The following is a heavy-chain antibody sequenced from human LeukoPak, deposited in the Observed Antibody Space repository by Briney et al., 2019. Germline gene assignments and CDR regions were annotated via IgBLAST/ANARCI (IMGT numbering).Heavy chain of an antibody. J-gene: IGHJ4*02. D-gene: IGHD1-26*01. CDR3: ARTGIPAEWELQPAIFDY. CDR1: GFTFSSYA. Sequence: GGSLRLSCAASGFTFSSYAMSWVRQAPGKGLEWVAVISYDGSNKYYADSVKGRFTTSRDNSKNTLYLQMNSLRAEDTAVYYCARTGIPAEWELQPAIFDYWGQGTLVTVSS. V-gene: IGHV3-30-3*01. CDR2: ISYDGSNK.